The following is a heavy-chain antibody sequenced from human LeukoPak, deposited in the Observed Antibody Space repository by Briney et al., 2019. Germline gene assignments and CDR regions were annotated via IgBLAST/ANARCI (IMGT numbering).Heavy chain of an antibody. Sequence: ASVKVSCKACGYTFTSYDLNWVRQATGQGLEWMGWMKPNSGNTGYAQKFQGRVTITRNTSISTAYMELSSLRSEDTAVYYCARGDYSSPRGYYYYMDVWGKGTTVTVSS. CDR3: ARGDYSSPRGYYYYMDV. CDR2: MKPNSGNT. CDR1: GYTFTSYD. V-gene: IGHV1-8*03. J-gene: IGHJ6*03. D-gene: IGHD6-13*01.